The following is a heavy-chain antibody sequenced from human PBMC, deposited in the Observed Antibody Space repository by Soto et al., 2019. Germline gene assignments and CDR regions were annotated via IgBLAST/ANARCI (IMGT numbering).Heavy chain of an antibody. V-gene: IGHV3-23*01. CDR2: IGGSGGST. Sequence: PGGSLRLSCAASGFTFSSYAMSWVRQAPGKGLEWVSGIGGSGGSTYYADSVKGRFTISRDNSKNTLYLQMNSLRAEDTAVYYCAKDRGGCSSTSCPPRLFDYWGQGTLVTVS. CDR1: GFTFSSYA. J-gene: IGHJ4*02. D-gene: IGHD2-2*01. CDR3: AKDRGGCSSTSCPPRLFDY.